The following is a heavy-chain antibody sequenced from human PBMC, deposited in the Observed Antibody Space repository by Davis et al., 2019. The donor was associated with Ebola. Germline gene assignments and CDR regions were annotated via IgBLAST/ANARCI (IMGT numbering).Heavy chain of an antibody. D-gene: IGHD4-17*01. J-gene: IGHJ5*02. Sequence: SGPTLVKPTETLTLTCTVSGFSLSNARMGVSWIRQPPGKALEWLALIYWDDDKRYSPSLRSRLTISKDTSKNQVVLTMTNMDPLDTATYYCAHKAYGSLANWFGPWGQGTLVTVSS. V-gene: IGHV2-5*02. CDR1: GFSLSNARMG. CDR3: AHKAYGSLANWFGP. CDR2: IYWDDDK.